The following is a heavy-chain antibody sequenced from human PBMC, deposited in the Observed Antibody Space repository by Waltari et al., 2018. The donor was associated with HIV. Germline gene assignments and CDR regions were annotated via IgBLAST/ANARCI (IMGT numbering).Heavy chain of an antibody. CDR2: RKSNTDGGAA. Sequence: EVQLVESGGDLVKPGGCLRLSCAGYGLSFDKAWMTWVRQAPGEGLEWGGRRKSNTDGGAADDAAVVKGRFTISRDDSGNTLYLQMSSLEVEDTAVYYCTTEEGYASGTFLDYWGQGTLVTVSS. CDR3: TTEEGYASGTFLDY. D-gene: IGHD3-10*01. J-gene: IGHJ4*02. CDR1: GLSFDKAW. V-gene: IGHV3-15*01.